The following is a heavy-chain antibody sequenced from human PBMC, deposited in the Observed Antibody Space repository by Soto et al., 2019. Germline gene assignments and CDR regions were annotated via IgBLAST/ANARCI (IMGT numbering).Heavy chain of an antibody. V-gene: IGHV1-18*01. CDR3: ARRPPRNGYPGLSYYGMDV. Sequence: ATVTVSSKASGYTFTSSGISWVRQAPGQELEWMRWISAYNGNTNYAQKLQGRVTMTTDTSTSTAYMELRSLRSDDTAMYYCARRPPRNGYPGLSYYGMDVWGQGTTVTVSS. CDR1: GYTFTSSG. J-gene: IGHJ6*02. CDR2: ISAYNGNT. D-gene: IGHD5-12*01.